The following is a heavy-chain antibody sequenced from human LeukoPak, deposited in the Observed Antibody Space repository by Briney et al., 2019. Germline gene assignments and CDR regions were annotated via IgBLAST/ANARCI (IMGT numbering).Heavy chain of an antibody. J-gene: IGHJ6*02. CDR3: AREGQQLTYYYYGMDV. Sequence: GGSLRLSCAASGFTFSSYWMHWVRQAPGKGLVWVSRINGDGSTTTYVDSVKGRFTIYRDNAKNTVYLQMNSLRVEDTAVYFCAREGQQLTYYYYGMDVWGQGTTVAVSS. V-gene: IGHV3-74*01. CDR2: INGDGSTT. CDR1: GFTFSSYW. D-gene: IGHD6-13*01.